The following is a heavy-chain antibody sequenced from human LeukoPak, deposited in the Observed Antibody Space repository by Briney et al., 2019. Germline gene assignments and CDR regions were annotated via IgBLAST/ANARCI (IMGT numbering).Heavy chain of an antibody. J-gene: IGHJ6*02. CDR1: GGSISSGNYY. D-gene: IGHD4-17*01. Sequence: SQTLSLTCSVSGGSISSGNYYWSWIRQPAGKGLEWIGRIYTSGSTNYNPSLKSRVTISVDTSKNQFSLKLSSVTAADTAVYYCAATGYGSRYDYYYDMDVWGQGTTVTVSS. CDR2: IYTSGST. V-gene: IGHV4-61*02. CDR3: AATGYGSRYDYYYDMDV.